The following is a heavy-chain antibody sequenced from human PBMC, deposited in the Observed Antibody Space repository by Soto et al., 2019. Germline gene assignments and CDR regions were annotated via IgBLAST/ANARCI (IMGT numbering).Heavy chain of an antibody. V-gene: IGHV3-48*02. CDR1: GFTFSSYS. D-gene: IGHD2-2*01. Sequence: GGSPRLSCAASGFTFSSYSMNWVRQAPGKGLEWVSYISSSSSTIYYADSVKGRFTISRDNAKNSLYLQMNSLRDEDTAVYYCARDGDCSSTSCPHIDYYMDVWGKGTTVTVSS. J-gene: IGHJ6*03. CDR3: ARDGDCSSTSCPHIDYYMDV. CDR2: ISSSSSTI.